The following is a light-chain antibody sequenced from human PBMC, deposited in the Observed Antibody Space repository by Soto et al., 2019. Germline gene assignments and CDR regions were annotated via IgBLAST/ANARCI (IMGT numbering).Light chain of an antibody. CDR2: DAS. J-gene: IGKJ5*01. CDR3: KQRSRSIN. V-gene: IGKV3-11*01. CDR1: QSVSSY. Sequence: EVVLTQSPATLSVSPSERATLSCRASQSVSSYLAWYQQKPGQAPRLLIYDASNRATGIPARFSGSGSGTDFTLTISSLEPEDFAVYYCKQRSRSINFGQGTRLEIK.